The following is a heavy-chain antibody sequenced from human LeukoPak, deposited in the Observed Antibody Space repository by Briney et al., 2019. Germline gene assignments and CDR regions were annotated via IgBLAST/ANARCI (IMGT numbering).Heavy chain of an antibody. V-gene: IGHV3-23*01. J-gene: IGHJ4*02. CDR1: GFTFSSYA. D-gene: IGHD7-27*01. CDR2: ISGTGGTT. CDR3: AKDPTSWDARRYLDY. Sequence: GGSLRLSCAASGFTFSSYAMSWVRQAPGKGLEWVSAISGTGGTTYYGDSVKGRFTISRDNSKNTLYLQMNSLRAEDTAVYYCAKDPTSWDARRYLDYWGQGTLVTVSS.